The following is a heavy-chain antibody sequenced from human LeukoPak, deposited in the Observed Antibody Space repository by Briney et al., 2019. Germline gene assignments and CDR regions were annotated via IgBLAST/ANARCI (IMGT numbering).Heavy chain of an antibody. Sequence: NPSETLSLTCTVSGGSINNYYWSWIRQPPGKGLEWIGYIYYSGSTNYNPSLKSRVTISIDTSKNQFSLKLSSVTAADTAVYYCARGVRLGPTTVTNRGAFDIWGQGTMVTVSS. D-gene: IGHD4-17*01. J-gene: IGHJ3*02. CDR3: ARGVRLGPTTVTNRGAFDI. CDR1: GGSINNYY. V-gene: IGHV4-59*12. CDR2: IYYSGST.